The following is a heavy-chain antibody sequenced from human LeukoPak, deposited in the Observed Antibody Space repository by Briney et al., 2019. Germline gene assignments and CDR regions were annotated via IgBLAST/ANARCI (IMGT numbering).Heavy chain of an antibody. D-gene: IGHD2-21*02. CDR1: GFTFDDYA. CDR3: ARSGVTATRGYFQH. Sequence: GGSLRLSCAASGFTFDDYAMHWVRQAPGKGLEWVSGIRWNSGSIGYADSVKGRFTISRDNAKNSLYLQMNSLRAEDTALYYCARSGVTATRGYFQHWGQGTLVTVSS. CDR2: IRWNSGSI. J-gene: IGHJ1*01. V-gene: IGHV3-9*01.